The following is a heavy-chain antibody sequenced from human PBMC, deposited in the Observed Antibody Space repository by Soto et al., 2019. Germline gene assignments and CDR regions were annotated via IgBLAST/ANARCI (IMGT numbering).Heavy chain of an antibody. V-gene: IGHV3-30*03. CDR2: ISYDATNK. D-gene: IGHD3-10*02. Sequence: QVQLVESGGGVVQPGRSLRLSCAASGFTFSSCGMHWVRQAPGKGLERVTVISYDATNKYYADSVKGRFTISRDNSKNTLYLQMNSLSAEDTAVYYCVADYVATDTFDIWGPGTMVTVSS. J-gene: IGHJ3*02. CDR1: GFTFSSCG. CDR3: VADYVATDTFDI.